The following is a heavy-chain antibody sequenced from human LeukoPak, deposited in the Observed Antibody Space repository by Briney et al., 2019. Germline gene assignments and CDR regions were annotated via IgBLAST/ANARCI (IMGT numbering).Heavy chain of an antibody. Sequence: SETLSLTCTVSGGSISSGDYYWSWLRQPPGKGLEWIGYIYYSGSTYYNPSLKSRVTISVDTSKNQFSLKLSSVTAADTAVYYCARGRYCSSTSCYGNWFDPWGQGTLVTVSS. V-gene: IGHV4-30-4*01. D-gene: IGHD2-2*01. CDR3: ARGRYCSSTSCYGNWFDP. CDR2: IYYSGST. J-gene: IGHJ5*02. CDR1: GGSISSGDYY.